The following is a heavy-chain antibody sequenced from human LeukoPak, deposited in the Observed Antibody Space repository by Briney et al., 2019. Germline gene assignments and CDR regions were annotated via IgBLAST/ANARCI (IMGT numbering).Heavy chain of an antibody. V-gene: IGHV4-34*01. D-gene: IGHD3-16*02. CDR2: INHSGST. CDR1: GGSFSGYY. CDR3: ARDLYDYVWGSYRPSGSDY. J-gene: IGHJ4*02. Sequence: KASETLSLTCAVYGGSFSGYYWSWIRQPPGKGLEWIGEINHSGSTNYNPSLKSRVTISVDTSKNQFSLKLSSVTAADTAVYYCARDLYDYVWGSYRPSGSDYWGQGTLVTVSS.